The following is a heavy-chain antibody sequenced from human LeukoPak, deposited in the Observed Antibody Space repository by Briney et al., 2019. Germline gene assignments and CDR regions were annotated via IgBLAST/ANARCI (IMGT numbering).Heavy chain of an antibody. CDR1: GFTVSSNH. Sequence: GGSLRLSCEASGFTVSSNHMTWVRQAPGKGLECVSIIYSGGTTYYADSVKGRFTISRDNSKNTLYLQMNSLRAEDTAVYYCARDWNWGSFDYWGQGTLVTVSS. D-gene: IGHD7-27*01. V-gene: IGHV3-66*01. CDR2: IYSGGTT. CDR3: ARDWNWGSFDY. J-gene: IGHJ4*02.